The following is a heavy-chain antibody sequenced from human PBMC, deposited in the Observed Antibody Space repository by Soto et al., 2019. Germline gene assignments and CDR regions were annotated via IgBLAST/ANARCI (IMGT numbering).Heavy chain of an antibody. D-gene: IGHD3-3*01. Sequence: LSLTCTVSGGSISRYYWSWIRQPAGKGLEWIGRIYTSGSTNYNPSLKSRVTMSVDTSKNQFSLKLSSVTAADTAVYYCARDQYQAYDFWSGYYRLNWFDHWGQGTLVTVSS. CDR3: ARDQYQAYDFWSGYYRLNWFDH. CDR1: GGSISRYY. J-gene: IGHJ5*02. CDR2: IYTSGST. V-gene: IGHV4-4*07.